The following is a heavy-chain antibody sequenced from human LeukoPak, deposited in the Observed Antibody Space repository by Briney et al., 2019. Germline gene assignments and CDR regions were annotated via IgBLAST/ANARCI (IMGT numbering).Heavy chain of an antibody. CDR1: GYTFTSYG. Sequence: ASVKVSCKASGYTFTSYGISWVRQAPGQGLEWMGWISAYNSNTNYAQKLQGRVTMTTDTSTSTVYMELRSLRSDDTAVYYCASGTGNFDYWGQGTLVTVSS. D-gene: IGHD7-27*01. V-gene: IGHV1-18*01. CDR2: ISAYNSNT. J-gene: IGHJ4*02. CDR3: ASGTGNFDY.